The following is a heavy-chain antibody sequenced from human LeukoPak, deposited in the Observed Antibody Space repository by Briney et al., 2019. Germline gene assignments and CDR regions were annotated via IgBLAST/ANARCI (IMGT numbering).Heavy chain of an antibody. J-gene: IGHJ6*02. CDR3: ARDSRDIFYYHGMDV. CDR1: GYTFTSYG. Sequence: ASVKVSCKASGYTFTSYGISWLRQAPGQGLERMGWISGYNGNTNSAQKFQGRVTMTTDTSASTAYMELTSLRSDDTAVYYCARDSRDIFYYHGMDVWGQGTTVTVSS. D-gene: IGHD2-15*01. V-gene: IGHV1-18*01. CDR2: ISGYNGNT.